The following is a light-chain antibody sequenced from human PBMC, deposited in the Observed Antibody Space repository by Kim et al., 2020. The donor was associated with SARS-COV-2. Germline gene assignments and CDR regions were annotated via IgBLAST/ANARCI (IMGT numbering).Light chain of an antibody. Sequence: SPGERATLSCRASQRVSSNNLAWYQQKPGQAPRLLIYGASTRATGIPDRFSGSGSGTDFTLTISRLEPEDFAVYYCQQSGSSPLTFGGGTKVDIK. V-gene: IGKV3-20*01. J-gene: IGKJ4*01. CDR1: QRVSSNN. CDR3: QQSGSSPLT. CDR2: GAS.